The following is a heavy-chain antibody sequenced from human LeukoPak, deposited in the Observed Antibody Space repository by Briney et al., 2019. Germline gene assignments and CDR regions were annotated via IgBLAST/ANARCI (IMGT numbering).Heavy chain of an antibody. D-gene: IGHD3-9*01. CDR1: GYTFTSYY. CDR2: INPSGGST. CDR3: AKDRGSRNGILTGRPRASMDFDY. Sequence: ASVKVSCKASGYTFTSYYMHWVRQAPGQGLEWMGIINPSGGSTSYAQKFQGRVTMTRDMSTSTVYMELSSLRSEDTAVYYCAKDRGSRNGILTGRPRASMDFDYWGQGTLVTVSS. J-gene: IGHJ4*02. V-gene: IGHV1-46*01.